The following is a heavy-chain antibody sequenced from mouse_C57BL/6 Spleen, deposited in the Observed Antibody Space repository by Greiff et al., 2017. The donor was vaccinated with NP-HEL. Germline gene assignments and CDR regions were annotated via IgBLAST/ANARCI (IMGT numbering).Heavy chain of an antibody. CDR1: GFTFTDYY. CDR2: IRNKANGYTT. Sequence: EVQLVESGGGLVQPGGSLSLSCAASGFTFTDYYMSWVRQPPGKALEWLGFIRNKANGYTTEYSASVKGRFTISRDNSQSILYLQMNALRAEDSATYYCARFHSGYFDYWGQGTTLTVSS. D-gene: IGHD3-1*01. V-gene: IGHV7-3*01. J-gene: IGHJ2*01. CDR3: ARFHSGYFDY.